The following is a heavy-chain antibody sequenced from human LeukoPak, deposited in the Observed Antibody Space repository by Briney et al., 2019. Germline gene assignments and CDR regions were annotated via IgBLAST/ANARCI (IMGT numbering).Heavy chain of an antibody. CDR2: IRSKAYGGTT. J-gene: IGHJ5*02. CDR1: GFTFGDYA. D-gene: IGHD6-19*01. V-gene: IGHV3-49*03. CDR3: TRDSVLRGWYRPSWFDP. Sequence: GGSLRLSCTASGFTFGDYAMSWFRQAPGKGLEWVGFIRSKAYGGTTEYAASVKGRFTISRDDSKSIAYLQMNSLKTEDTAVYYCTRDSVLRGWYRPSWFDPWGQGTLVTVSS.